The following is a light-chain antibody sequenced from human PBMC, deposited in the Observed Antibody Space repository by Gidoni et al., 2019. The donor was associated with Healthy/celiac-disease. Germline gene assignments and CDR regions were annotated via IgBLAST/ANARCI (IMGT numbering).Light chain of an antibody. J-gene: IGKJ2*01. CDR3: QQSYSTPPYT. CDR1: QSISSY. V-gene: IGKV1-39*01. Sequence: VGDRVTITCRASQSISSYLNWYQQKPGKAPKLLIYAASSLQSGVPSRFSGSGSGTDFTLTISSLQPEDFATYYCQQSYSTPPYTFGQGTKLEIK. CDR2: AAS.